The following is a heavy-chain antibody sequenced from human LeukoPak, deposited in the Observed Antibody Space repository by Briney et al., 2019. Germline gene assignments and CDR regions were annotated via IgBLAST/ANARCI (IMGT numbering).Heavy chain of an antibody. CDR1: GFTFSSYW. V-gene: IGHV3-7*01. D-gene: IGHD1-14*01. CDR2: IKQDGSET. J-gene: IGHJ4*02. CDR3: ATHQSLRLRNLLDY. Sequence: GGSLRLSCAASGFTFSSYWMTWVRQAPGKGLEWVANIKQDGSETFYVDSVTGRFTISRDNAKNSLYLQMNSLRAEDTAVYYCATHQSLRLRNLLDYWGQGTLVTVSS.